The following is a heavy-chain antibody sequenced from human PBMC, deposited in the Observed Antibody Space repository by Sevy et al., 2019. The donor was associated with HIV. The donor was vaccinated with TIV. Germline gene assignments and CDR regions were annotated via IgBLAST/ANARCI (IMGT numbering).Heavy chain of an antibody. V-gene: IGHV3-13*01. CDR2: IGTVGDT. CDR3: ARGGSDAFDI. CDR1: GFTFSSYD. J-gene: IGHJ3*02. D-gene: IGHD1-1*01. Sequence: GGSLRLSCAASGFTFSSYDMHWVRQASGKGLEWVSAIGTVGDTFYPDSVKGRFTISRETAKNSLYLQMNSLRAGDTAVYYCARGGSDAFDIWGQGTMVTVSS.